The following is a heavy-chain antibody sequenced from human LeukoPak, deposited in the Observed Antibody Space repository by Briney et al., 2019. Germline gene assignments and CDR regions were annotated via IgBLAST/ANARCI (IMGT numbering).Heavy chain of an antibody. CDR1: GGSIRSYY. J-gene: IGHJ4*02. CDR2: IYHSGST. V-gene: IGHV4-38-2*02. CDR3: ARGGYSYGSFDY. Sequence: PSETLSLTCTVSGGSIRSYYWSWIRQPPGKGLEWIGSIYHSGSTYYNPSLKSRVTISVDTSKNQFSLKLSSVTAADTAVYYCARGGYSYGSFDYWGQGTLVTVSS. D-gene: IGHD5-18*01.